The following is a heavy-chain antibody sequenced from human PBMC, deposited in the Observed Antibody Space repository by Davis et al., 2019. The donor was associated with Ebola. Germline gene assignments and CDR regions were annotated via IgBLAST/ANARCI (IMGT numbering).Heavy chain of an antibody. CDR1: GGSFSSYY. CDR2: IYYSGST. Sequence: PSETLSLTCAVYGGSFSSYYWGWIRQPPGKGLEWIGSIYYSGSTYYNPSLESRVTISVDTSKNQFSLKLSSVTAADTAVYYCARHQRGDWFDPWGQGTLVTVSS. J-gene: IGHJ5*02. V-gene: IGHV4-39*01. CDR3: ARHQRGDWFDP. D-gene: IGHD2-21*01.